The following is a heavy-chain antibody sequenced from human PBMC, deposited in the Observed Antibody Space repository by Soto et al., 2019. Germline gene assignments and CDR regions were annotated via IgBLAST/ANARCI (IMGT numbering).Heavy chain of an antibody. D-gene: IGHD3-10*01. CDR3: ASSYGSGYRAFDY. J-gene: IGHJ4*02. CDR2: VNPIVSMS. CDR1: GDTFNFYS. V-gene: IGHV1-69*02. Sequence: QVQLVQSGAEVKRPGSSVKVSCKASGDTFNFYSINWVRQAPGLGLEWMGRVNPIVSMSNYAQKFQGRVTMTAEKSTSTAYMELSSLRADDTASYYCASSYGSGYRAFDYWGQGALVTVSS.